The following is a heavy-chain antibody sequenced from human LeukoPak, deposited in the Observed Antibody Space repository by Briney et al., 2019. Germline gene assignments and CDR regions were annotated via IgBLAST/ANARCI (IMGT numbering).Heavy chain of an antibody. J-gene: IGHJ4*02. Sequence: GASVTASSKASGGTFSSYAISWVRQAPGQGLEWMGRIIPIFGTANYAQKFQGRVTITADKSTSAAYMELSSLRSEDTAVYYCGRAGTGYFHHWGEGTLVTVSS. D-gene: IGHD6-19*01. CDR1: GGTFSSYA. CDR2: IIPIFGTA. V-gene: IGHV1-69*06. CDR3: GRAGTGYFHH.